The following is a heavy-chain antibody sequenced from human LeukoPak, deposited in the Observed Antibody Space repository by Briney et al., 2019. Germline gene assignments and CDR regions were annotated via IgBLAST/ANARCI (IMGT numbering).Heavy chain of an antibody. CDR2: VRFDGGYE. J-gene: IGHJ6*03. D-gene: IGHD6-13*01. V-gene: IGHV3-30*02. Sequence: PGGSLRLSCAVSGFTVSSYGMHWVRQAPGKGLEWVAFVRFDGGYEYYADSVKGRFTISRDNSKNTLYLQMDSLRAEDTAVYYCAKAYSSSWRYMDVWGKGTTVTVSS. CDR3: AKAYSSSWRYMDV. CDR1: GFTVSSYG.